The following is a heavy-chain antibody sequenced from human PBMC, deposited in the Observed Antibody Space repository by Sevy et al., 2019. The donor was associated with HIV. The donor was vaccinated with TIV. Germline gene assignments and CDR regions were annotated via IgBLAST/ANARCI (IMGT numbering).Heavy chain of an antibody. Sequence: GGSLRLSCAASGLTFRSYSMNWVRQAPGRGLEWVSSITSSSSFIFYADSLKGGLTISRDNAKNSLFLQMNSLRAEDTAVYYCARPTSGLSEYEPLDNARFYGMDVWGQGTTVTVSS. CDR1: GLTFRSYS. CDR3: ARPTSGLSEYEPLDNARFYGMDV. V-gene: IGHV3-21*01. CDR2: ITSSSSFI. D-gene: IGHD1-20*01. J-gene: IGHJ6*02.